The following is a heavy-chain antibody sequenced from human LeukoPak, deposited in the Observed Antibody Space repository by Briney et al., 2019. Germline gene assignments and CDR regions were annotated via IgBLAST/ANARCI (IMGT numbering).Heavy chain of an antibody. CDR1: GGSFSGYY. CDR3: ARMSLAVAGTSPVDAFDI. CDR2: INHSGST. D-gene: IGHD6-19*01. Sequence: KPSETLSLTCAVYGGSFSGYYWSWIRQPPGKGREWIGEINHSGSTNYNPSLKSRVTISVDTSKNQFSLKLSSVTAADTAVYYCARMSLAVAGTSPVDAFDIWGQGTMVTVSS. J-gene: IGHJ3*02. V-gene: IGHV4-34*01.